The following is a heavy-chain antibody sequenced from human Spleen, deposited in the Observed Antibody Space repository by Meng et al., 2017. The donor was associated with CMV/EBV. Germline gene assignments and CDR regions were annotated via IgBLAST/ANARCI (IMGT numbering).Heavy chain of an antibody. CDR1: GFTFSSYV. CDR3: ARCRGSRYSGYDWQLDY. Sequence: SCVASGFTFSSYVLHWVRQAPGKGLEWLAVTSFDGSNKNYADSVKGRFTISRDNSKNTLYLQMNSLRAEDTAVYYCARCRGSRYSGYDWQLDYWGQGTLVTVSS. CDR2: TSFDGSNK. D-gene: IGHD5-12*01. V-gene: IGHV3-30-3*01. J-gene: IGHJ4*02.